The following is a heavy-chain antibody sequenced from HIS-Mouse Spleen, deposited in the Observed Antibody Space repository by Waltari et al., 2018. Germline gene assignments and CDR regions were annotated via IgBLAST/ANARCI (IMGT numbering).Heavy chain of an antibody. CDR2: TYYSGST. V-gene: IGHV4-39*07. CDR3: AREIPYSSSWYDWYFDL. Sequence: QLQLQESGPGLVKPSETLSLTCTVSCGSISSSRYYWGWIRQPPGKGLEWIGSTYYSGSTYYNPSLKSRVTISVDTSKNQFSLKLSSVTAADTAVYYCAREIPYSSSWYDWYFDLWGRGTLGTVSS. D-gene: IGHD6-13*01. J-gene: IGHJ2*01. CDR1: CGSISSSRYY.